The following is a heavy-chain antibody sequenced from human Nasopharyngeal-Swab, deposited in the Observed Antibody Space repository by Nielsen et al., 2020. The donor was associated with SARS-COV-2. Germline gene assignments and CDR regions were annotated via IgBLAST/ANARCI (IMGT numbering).Heavy chain of an antibody. CDR2: IIPILGIA. CDR3: ARDCSSTSCYLYYYYYYMDV. D-gene: IGHD2-2*01. V-gene: IGHV1-69*04. CDR1: GGTFSSYA. J-gene: IGHJ6*03. Sequence: SLKVSCKASGGTFSSYAISWVRQAPGQGLEWMGRIIPILGIANYAQKFQGRVTIIADKSTSTAYMELSSLRSEDTAVYYCARDCSSTSCYLYYYYYYMDVWGKGTTVTVSS.